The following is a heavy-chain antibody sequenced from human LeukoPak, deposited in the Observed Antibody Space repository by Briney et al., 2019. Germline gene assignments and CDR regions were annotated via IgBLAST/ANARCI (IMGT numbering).Heavy chain of an antibody. CDR1: GGSISSYY. CDR3: ARVTYVWGSYRFDY. Sequence: KPSETLSLTCTVPGGSISSYYWSWIRQPPGKGLEWIGYIYYSGSTNYNPSLKSRVTISVDTSKNQFSLKLSSVTAEDTAVYYCARVTYVWGSYRFDYWGQGTLVTVSS. CDR2: IYYSGST. V-gene: IGHV4-59*01. J-gene: IGHJ4*02. D-gene: IGHD3-16*02.